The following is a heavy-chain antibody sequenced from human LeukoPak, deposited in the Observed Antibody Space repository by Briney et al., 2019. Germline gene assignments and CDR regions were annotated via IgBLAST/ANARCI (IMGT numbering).Heavy chain of an antibody. D-gene: IGHD5-18*01. CDR3: ARDDSHSYKKPYYYYGMDV. Sequence: SQTLSLTCAVSGGSISSGGYSWSWIRQPPGKGLEWIGYIYYSGSTYYNPSLKSRVTISVDTSKNQFSLKLSSVTAADTAVYYCARDDSHSYKKPYYYYGMDVWGQGTTVTVSS. V-gene: IGHV4-30-2*05. J-gene: IGHJ6*02. CDR2: IYYSGST. CDR1: GGSISSGGYS.